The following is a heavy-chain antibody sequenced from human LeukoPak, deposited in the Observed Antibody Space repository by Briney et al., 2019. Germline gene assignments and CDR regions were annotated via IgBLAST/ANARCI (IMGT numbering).Heavy chain of an antibody. CDR1: GFTFSTYE. CDR2: ISGSAGTI. Sequence: GGSLRLSCAASGFTFSTYEMNWVRQSPGKGLEWVSYISGSAGTIYYADSVKGRFTISRDNAKNSVYLQMDSLRAEDTAVYYCARERSSNTWGSFDYWGQGTLLTVSS. D-gene: IGHD6-13*01. J-gene: IGHJ4*02. CDR3: ARERSSNTWGSFDY. V-gene: IGHV3-48*03.